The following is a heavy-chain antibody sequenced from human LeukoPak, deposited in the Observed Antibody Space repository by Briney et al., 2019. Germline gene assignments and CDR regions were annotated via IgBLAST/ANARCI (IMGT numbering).Heavy chain of an antibody. V-gene: IGHV3-48*02. CDR2: ISSSSSTI. Sequence: GGSLRLSCAASGFTFSRYSMNWVRQAPGKGLEWVSYISSSSSTIYYADSVKGRFTISRDNAKNSLYLQMNSLRDEDTAVYYCARTYYDYIWGSYRLDYWGQGTLVTVSS. CDR3: ARTYYDYIWGSYRLDY. J-gene: IGHJ4*02. CDR1: GFTFSRYS. D-gene: IGHD3-16*02.